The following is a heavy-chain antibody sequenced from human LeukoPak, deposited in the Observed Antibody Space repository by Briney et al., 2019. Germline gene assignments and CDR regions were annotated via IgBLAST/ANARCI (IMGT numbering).Heavy chain of an antibody. CDR1: GFTFGGFP. CDR3: AKAFSGVTTFY. D-gene: IGHD4-17*01. J-gene: IGHJ4*02. Sequence: GGPLGPSCAALGFTFGGFPMGWVRRPPGRGRGWVSAISGSGGSTYYADSVKGRFTISRDNSKNTLYLQMNSLRAEDTAVYYCAKAFSGVTTFYWGQGTLVTVSS. CDR2: ISGSGGST. V-gene: IGHV3-23*01.